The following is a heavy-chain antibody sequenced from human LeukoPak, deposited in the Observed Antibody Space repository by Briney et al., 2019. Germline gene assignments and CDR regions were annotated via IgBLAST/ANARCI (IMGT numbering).Heavy chain of an antibody. D-gene: IGHD1-26*01. CDR3: ARDSILSGGYVYWYFDL. CDR2: IYSGGST. Sequence: GGSLRLSCAASGFTVSSNYMSWVRQAPGKGLEWVSVIYSGGSTYYADSVKGRFTISRDNSKNTMYLQMKSLRAEDTAVYYCARDSILSGGYVYWYFDLWGRGTLVTVSS. J-gene: IGHJ2*01. V-gene: IGHV3-53*01. CDR1: GFTVSSNY.